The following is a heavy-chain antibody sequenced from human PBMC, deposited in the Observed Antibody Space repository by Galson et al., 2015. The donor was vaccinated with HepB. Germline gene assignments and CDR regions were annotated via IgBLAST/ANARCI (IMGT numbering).Heavy chain of an antibody. J-gene: IGHJ6*02. CDR1: GYTFTSYA. CDR3: ARVGKRVVPATYYYGMDV. D-gene: IGHD2-2*01. CDR2: INAGNGNT. Sequence: SVKVSCKASGYTFTSYAMHWVRQAPGQRLEWMGWINAGNGNTKYSQKFQGRVTITRDTSASTAYMELSSLRSEDTAVYYCARVGKRVVPATYYYGMDVWGQGTTVTVSS. V-gene: IGHV1-3*01.